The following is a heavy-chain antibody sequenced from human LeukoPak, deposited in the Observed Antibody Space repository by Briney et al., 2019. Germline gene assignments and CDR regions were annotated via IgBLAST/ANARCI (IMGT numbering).Heavy chain of an antibody. CDR2: IDYSGGT. Sequence: SETLSLACTGPDGSISSDDGSCVRKLPGKGLVWILYIDYSGGTNYNPSPKSRVTISVDTSKNQFSLKLSSVTAADTAVYYCARGALAYCGGDCSEVFFVSSWNDAFDIWGQGTMVTVSS. D-gene: IGHD2-21*02. CDR3: ARGALAYCGGDCSEVFFVSSWNDAFDI. J-gene: IGHJ3*02. V-gene: IGHV4-59*01. CDR1: DGSISSDD.